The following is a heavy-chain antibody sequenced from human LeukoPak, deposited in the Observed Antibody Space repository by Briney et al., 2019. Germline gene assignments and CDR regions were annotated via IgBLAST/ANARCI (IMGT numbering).Heavy chain of an antibody. CDR3: ARDLCGGDCWGAFDI. CDR1: GGSINNYY. D-gene: IGHD2-21*02. CDR2: IYTRGST. Sequence: SETLSLTCTVSGGSINNYYWSWIRQPAGKGLEWIGRIYTRGSTNYNPSLKSRVTMSVDTSKNQFSLKLSSVTAADTAVYYCARDLCGGDCWGAFDIWGQGTMVTVSS. J-gene: IGHJ3*02. V-gene: IGHV4-4*07.